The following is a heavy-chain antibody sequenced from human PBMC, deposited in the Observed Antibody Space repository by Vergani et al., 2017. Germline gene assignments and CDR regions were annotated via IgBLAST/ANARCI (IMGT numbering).Heavy chain of an antibody. CDR1: GCSISSGSYY. V-gene: IGHV4-61*02. CDR2: IYTSGST. CDR3: ARVGGSYREFDY. J-gene: IGHJ4*02. Sequence: QVQLQESGPGLVKPSQTLSLTCTVSGCSISSGSYYWSWIRQPAGKGLEWIGRIYTSGSTNYNPSLKSRVTISVDTSKNQFSLKLSSVTAADTAVYYCARVGGSYREFDYWGQGTLVTVSS. D-gene: IGHD1-26*01.